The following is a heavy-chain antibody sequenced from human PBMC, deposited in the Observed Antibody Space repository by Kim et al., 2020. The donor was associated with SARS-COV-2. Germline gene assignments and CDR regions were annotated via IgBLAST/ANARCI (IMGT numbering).Heavy chain of an antibody. V-gene: IGHV1-3*01. CDR2: INAGTGYT. Sequence: ASVKVSCKTSGYTFTTYPMDWVRQAPGQRLEWMGWINAGTGYTKYSQRFQGRVTINRDTSASTVYMELSSLRFEDTAVYYCTRIPAAVHFDYWCQGTLFTVSS. J-gene: IGHJ4*02. D-gene: IGHD2-21*01. CDR1: GYTFTTYP. CDR3: TRIPAAVHFDY.